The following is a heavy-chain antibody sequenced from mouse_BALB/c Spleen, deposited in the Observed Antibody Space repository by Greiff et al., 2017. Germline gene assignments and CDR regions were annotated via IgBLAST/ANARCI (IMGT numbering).Heavy chain of an antibody. CDR3: ARDRQLVLRAMDY. D-gene: IGHD3-2*01. V-gene: IGHV5-4*02. CDR1: GFTFSDYY. CDR2: ISDGGSYT. Sequence: EVMLVVSGGGLVKPGGSLKLSCAASGFTFSDYYMYWVRQTPEKRLEWVATISDGGSYTYYPDSVKGRFTISRDNAKNNLYLQMSSLKSEDTAMYYCARDRQLVLRAMDYWGQGTSVTVSS. J-gene: IGHJ4*01.